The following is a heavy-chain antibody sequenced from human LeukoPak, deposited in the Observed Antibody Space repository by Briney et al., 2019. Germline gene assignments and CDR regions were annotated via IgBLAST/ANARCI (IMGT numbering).Heavy chain of an antibody. V-gene: IGHV1-8*01. CDR3: VRSPRDSNLDY. J-gene: IGHJ4*02. Sequence: ASVKVSCKTSGYTFTSYDINWVRQATGQGLEWMGWMNPNNGNTDYAQKFQGRVTMTSNTSIWTAYMELSSLKSEDTAVYYCVRSPRDSNLDYWGQGTLVTVSS. CDR1: GYTFTSYD. D-gene: IGHD2-15*01. CDR2: MNPNNGNT.